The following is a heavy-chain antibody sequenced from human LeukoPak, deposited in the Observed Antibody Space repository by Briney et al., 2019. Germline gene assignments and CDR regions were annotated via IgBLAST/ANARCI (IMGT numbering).Heavy chain of an antibody. CDR3: ARRSNIYYYGLDV. Sequence: PGGSLRLSCAASGFIFSSYWMSWVRQAPGKGLEWVANIIQDGSEKYYVDSVKGRFTISRDNAKNSLYLQMNSLRAEDTAVYYCARRSNIYYYGLDVWGQGTTVTVSS. D-gene: IGHD2-15*01. CDR2: IIQDGSEK. J-gene: IGHJ6*02. CDR1: GFIFSSYW. V-gene: IGHV3-7*01.